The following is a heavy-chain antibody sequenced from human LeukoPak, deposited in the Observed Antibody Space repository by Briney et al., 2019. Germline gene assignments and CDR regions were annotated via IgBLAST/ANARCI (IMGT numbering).Heavy chain of an antibody. CDR3: ARGAYDSSGFRWLDP. J-gene: IGHJ5*02. CDR2: IYYSGST. Sequence: SETLSLTCTVSGGSISSSSYYWGWIRQPPGKGLEWIGSIYYSGSTYYNPSLKSRVTISVDTSKNQFSLKLSSVTAADTAVYYCARGAYDSSGFRWLDPWGQGTLVTVSS. D-gene: IGHD3-22*01. CDR1: GGSISSSSYY. V-gene: IGHV4-39*07.